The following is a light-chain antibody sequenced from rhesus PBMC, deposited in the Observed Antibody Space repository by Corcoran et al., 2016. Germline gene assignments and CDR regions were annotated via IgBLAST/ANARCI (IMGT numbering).Light chain of an antibody. Sequence: DIQMTQSPSSLSASVGDSVTITCRASKGISSWFAWYQQKPGKAPNLLIYTASSLQSGVPSSFTGSGSGIDFTLTLSRLQPEDFGTCFSQQENGAPPWTFGQGTVVEIK. V-gene: IGKV1-21*01. CDR1: KGISSW. CDR3: QQENGAPPWT. CDR2: TAS. J-gene: IGKJ1*01.